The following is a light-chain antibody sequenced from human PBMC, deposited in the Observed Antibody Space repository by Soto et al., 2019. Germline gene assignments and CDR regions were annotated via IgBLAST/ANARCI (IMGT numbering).Light chain of an antibody. J-gene: IGKJ5*01. CDR3: QQRSNWPIT. CDR2: DAS. CDR1: QSVSSY. Sequence: ILLTQSPATLSLSPGERATLSCRASQSVSSYLAWYQQKPGQAPRLLIYDASNRATGIPARFSGSGSGTDFTLTISSLEPEDFAVYYCQQRSNWPITFGQGTRWRL. V-gene: IGKV3-11*01.